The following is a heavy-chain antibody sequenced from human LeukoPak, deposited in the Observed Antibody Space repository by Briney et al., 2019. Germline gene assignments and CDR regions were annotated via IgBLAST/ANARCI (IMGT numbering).Heavy chain of an antibody. CDR1: GYTFTSYG. J-gene: IGHJ4*02. CDR2: ISAYNGNT. D-gene: IGHD3-10*01. CDR3: ARAYPLWFGELLGYFDY. Sequence: ASVKVSCKASGYTFTSYGISWVRQAPGQGLEWMGWISAYNGNTNYAQKLQGRVTMTTDASTSTAYMELRSLRSDDTAVYYCARAYPLWFGELLGYFDYWGQGTLVTVSS. V-gene: IGHV1-18*01.